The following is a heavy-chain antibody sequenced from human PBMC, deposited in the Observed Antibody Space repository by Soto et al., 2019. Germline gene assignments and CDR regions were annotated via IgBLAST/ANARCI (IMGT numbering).Heavy chain of an antibody. CDR1: GGTFSSYA. CDR2: IVPLFRTT. J-gene: IGHJ6*02. CDR3: ARIPSMVRGVQGPDGFWYYGMDV. D-gene: IGHD3-10*01. V-gene: IGHV1-69*05. Sequence: ASVKVSCKTSGGTFSSYAISWVRQAPGQGLEWMGGIVPLFRTTNYAQKFQGRVTISKDTSKNQVVLTMTNMDPVDTATYYCARIPSMVRGVQGPDGFWYYGMDVWGQGTTVTVSS.